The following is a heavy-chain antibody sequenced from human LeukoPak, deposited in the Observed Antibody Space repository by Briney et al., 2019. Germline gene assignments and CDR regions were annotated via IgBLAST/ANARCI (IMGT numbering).Heavy chain of an antibody. V-gene: IGHV1-2*02. D-gene: IGHD2-2*02. CDR1: GYTFTGYY. Sequence: GPVKVSCKASGYTFTGYYMHWVRQAPGQGLEWMGWINPNSGGTNYAQKLQGRVTMTTDTSTSTAYMELRSLRSDDTAVYYCARTYCSSTSCYIEFDYWGQGTLVTVSS. CDR2: INPNSGGT. J-gene: IGHJ4*02. CDR3: ARTYCSSTSCYIEFDY.